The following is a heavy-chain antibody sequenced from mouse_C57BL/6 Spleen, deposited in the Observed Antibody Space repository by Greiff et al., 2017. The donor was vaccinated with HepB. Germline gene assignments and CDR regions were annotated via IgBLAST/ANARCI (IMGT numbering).Heavy chain of an antibody. V-gene: IGHV5-6*01. J-gene: IGHJ3*01. CDR2: ISSGGSYT. Sequence: EVQGVESGGDLVKPGGSLKLSCAASGFTFSSYGMSWVRQTPDKRLEWVATISSGGSYTYYPDSVKGRFTISRDNAKNTLYLQMSSLKSEDTAMYYCARQEGGAYWGQGTLVTVSA. CDR3: ARQEGGAY. CDR1: GFTFSSYG.